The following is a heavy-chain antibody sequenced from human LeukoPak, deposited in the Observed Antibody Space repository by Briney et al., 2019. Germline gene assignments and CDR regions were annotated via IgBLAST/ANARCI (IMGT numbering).Heavy chain of an antibody. CDR3: ATRTVPTAIHSAFDI. D-gene: IGHD2-2*02. CDR1: GYTLSVLP. J-gene: IGHJ3*02. V-gene: IGHV1-24*01. Sequence: ASVKVSCKSSGYTLSVLPIHWVRQAPGKGLECVGGYEPEDGETFYTQKFQGRVTMTEDISTDTAYMELSSLRSDDTAMYYCATRTVPTAIHSAFDIWGQGTMVTVSS. CDR2: YEPEDGET.